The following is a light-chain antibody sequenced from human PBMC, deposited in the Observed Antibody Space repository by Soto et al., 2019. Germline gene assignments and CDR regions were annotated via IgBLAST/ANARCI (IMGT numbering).Light chain of an antibody. V-gene: IGKV1-33*01. CDR1: QDTDNY. CDR2: DTS. J-gene: IGKJ2*01. Sequence: DIQMTQSPSSLSASVGDRVSISCQANQDTDNYLNWYHQKPGKAPRLVIYDTSTLEIGVPSRFGGSRSGTKFTFTISGLQPEDVGTYYCQQYNKVPYTFGQGKKVEMK. CDR3: QQYNKVPYT.